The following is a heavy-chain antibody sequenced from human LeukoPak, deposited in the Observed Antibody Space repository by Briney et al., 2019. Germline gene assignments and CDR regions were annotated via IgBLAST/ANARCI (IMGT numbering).Heavy chain of an antibody. J-gene: IGHJ4*02. Sequence: GGSLRLSCAASGFTFSSYGMHWVRQAPGKGLEWVAVIWYDGSNKYYADSVKGRFTISRDNSKNTLYLQMNSLRAEDTAVHYCARDPSRPYSSSWLDYWGQGTLVTVSS. V-gene: IGHV3-33*01. CDR3: ARDPSRPYSSSWLDY. D-gene: IGHD6-13*01. CDR2: IWYDGSNK. CDR1: GFTFSSYG.